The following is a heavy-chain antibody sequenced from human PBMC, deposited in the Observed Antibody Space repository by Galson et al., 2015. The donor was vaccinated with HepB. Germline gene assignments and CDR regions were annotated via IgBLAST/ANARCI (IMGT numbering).Heavy chain of an antibody. CDR2: IYSGGST. Sequence: SLRLSCAVSGFTVYNNYMSWVRQAPGKGLEWVSLIYSGGSTHYADSVKGRSTISRDKSKNTLYLEMNSLKPEDTAVYYCARDPPGVAAAGSGYWGQGTLVTVSS. CDR3: ARDPPGVAAAGSGY. D-gene: IGHD6-13*01. CDR1: GFTVYNNY. J-gene: IGHJ4*02. V-gene: IGHV3-66*02.